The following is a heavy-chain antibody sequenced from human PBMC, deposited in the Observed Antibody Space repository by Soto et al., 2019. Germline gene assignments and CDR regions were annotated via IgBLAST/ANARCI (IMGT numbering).Heavy chain of an antibody. CDR2: IYYSGST. J-gene: IGHJ4*02. CDR3: ARDGRYSSGWYDY. CDR1: GGSISSYY. D-gene: IGHD6-19*01. Sequence: SETLSLTCTVSGGSISSYYWSWIRQPPGKGLEWIGYIYYSGSTNYNPSLKSRVTISVDTSKNQFSLKLSSVTAADTAVYYCARDGRYSSGWYDYWGQGTLVTVS. V-gene: IGHV4-59*01.